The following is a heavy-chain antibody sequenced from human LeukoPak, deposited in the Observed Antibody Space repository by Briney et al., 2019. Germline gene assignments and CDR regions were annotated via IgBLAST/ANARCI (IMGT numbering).Heavy chain of an antibody. Sequence: ASVKVSCKASGYTFTSYGISWVRQAPGQGLEWMGWISAYNGNTNYAQKLQGRVTMTTDTSTSTAYMELRSLRPDDTAVYYCARQTYYDFWSGYYTGSFSFDYWGQGTLVTVSS. V-gene: IGHV1-18*01. J-gene: IGHJ4*02. D-gene: IGHD3-3*01. CDR2: ISAYNGNT. CDR3: ARQTYYDFWSGYYTGSFSFDY. CDR1: GYTFTSYG.